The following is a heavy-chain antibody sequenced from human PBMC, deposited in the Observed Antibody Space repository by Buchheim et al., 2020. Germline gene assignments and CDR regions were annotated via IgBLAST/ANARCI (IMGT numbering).Heavy chain of an antibody. CDR3: ARRLAVRPDYYFDY. V-gene: IGHV4-61*08. J-gene: IGHJ4*02. CDR1: GGSISSGGYY. D-gene: IGHD6-6*01. CDR2: IYYSGNT. Sequence: QVQLQESGPGLVKPSQTLSLTCTVSGGSISSGGYYWSWIRQPPGKGLEWIGYIYYSGNTNYNPSLKSRVIISVDTSKNQFSLKLNSATAADTAVYYCARRLAVRPDYYFDYWGQGTL.